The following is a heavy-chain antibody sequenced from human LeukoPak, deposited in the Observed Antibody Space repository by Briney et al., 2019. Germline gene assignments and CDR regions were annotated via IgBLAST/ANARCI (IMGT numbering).Heavy chain of an antibody. J-gene: IGHJ3*02. CDR1: GFTFSSYS. Sequence: GGSLRLSCAASGFTFSSYSMNWVRQAPGKGLEWVSYISSSRTTIYYADSVKGRFTISRDNAKNSLYLQMNSLRAEDTAVYYCARGPLWFGEDAFDIWGQGTMVTVSS. D-gene: IGHD3-10*01. V-gene: IGHV3-48*01. CDR2: ISSSRTTI. CDR3: ARGPLWFGEDAFDI.